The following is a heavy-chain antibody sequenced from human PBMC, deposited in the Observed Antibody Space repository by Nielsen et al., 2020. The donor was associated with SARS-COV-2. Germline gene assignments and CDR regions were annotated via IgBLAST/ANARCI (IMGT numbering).Heavy chain of an antibody. Sequence: GESLKISCVVSGFNFNNYGMHWVRQAPGKGLEWVAHISYDGSLRTYGDSVKGRFTISRDSPEHTVYLQMNSLRSEDTAVYFCAKQGGVFHFRSSFYPDFWGQGTLVTVSS. D-gene: IGHD3-3*02. CDR3: AKQGGVFHFRSSFYPDF. J-gene: IGHJ4*02. CDR2: ISYDGSLR. V-gene: IGHV3-30*18. CDR1: GFNFNNYG.